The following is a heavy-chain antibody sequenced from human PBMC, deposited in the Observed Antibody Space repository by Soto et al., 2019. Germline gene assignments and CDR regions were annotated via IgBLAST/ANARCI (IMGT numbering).Heavy chain of an antibody. Sequence: QVPLVESGGGVVQPGMSLRLSCAAAGFTFSSDGMHWVRQAPGKGLEWVAVISYDGSNKDYADAVKGRVTISRDNSMNTLYLQMDSLRAEDTAVYYCAPWFGAFDYWGQGTLVTVSS. CDR3: APWFGAFDY. D-gene: IGHD3-10*01. CDR2: ISYDGSNK. V-gene: IGHV3-30*03. CDR1: GFTFSSDG. J-gene: IGHJ4*02.